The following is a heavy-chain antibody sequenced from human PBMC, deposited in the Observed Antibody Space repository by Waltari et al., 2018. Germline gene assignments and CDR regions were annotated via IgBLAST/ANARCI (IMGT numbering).Heavy chain of an antibody. J-gene: IGHJ4*02. CDR3: AKDYYYDSSGYYYVFFDY. Sequence: EVQLVESGGGLVQPGGSLRLSCAASGFTFSSYAMSWVRQAPGKGLEWVSVISGSGGSTYYADSVKGRFTISRDNSKNTLYLQMNSLRAEDTAVYYCAKDYYYDSSGYYYVFFDYWGQGTLVTVSS. CDR2: ISGSGGST. CDR1: GFTFSSYA. D-gene: IGHD3-22*01. V-gene: IGHV3-23*04.